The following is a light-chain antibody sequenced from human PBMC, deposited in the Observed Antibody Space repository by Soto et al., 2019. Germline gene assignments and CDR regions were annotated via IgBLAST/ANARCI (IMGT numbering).Light chain of an antibody. CDR2: DVS. J-gene: IGLJ1*01. Sequence: QSVLTQPASVSGSPGQSITISCTGTSSDVGGYNYVSWYQQHPGKAPKLMIYDVSNRPSGVSNRFSGSKSGNTASLTISWLQVEDEADHYCSSYTSSSPPFHVFGTGTKVTVL. CDR3: SSYTSSSPPFHV. CDR1: SSDVGGYNY. V-gene: IGLV2-14*01.